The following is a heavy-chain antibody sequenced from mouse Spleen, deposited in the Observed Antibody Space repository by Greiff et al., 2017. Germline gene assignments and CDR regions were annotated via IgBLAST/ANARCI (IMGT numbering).Heavy chain of an antibody. CDR1: GYTFTSYW. V-gene: IGHV1-69*01. Sequence: VQLQQPGAELVMPGASVKLSCKASGYTFTSYWMHWVKQRPGQGLEWIGEIDPSDSYTNYNQKFKGKATLTVDKSSSTAYMQLSSLTSEDSAVYYCARSRGYDRYFDYWGQGTTLTVSS. CDR3: ARSRGYDRYFDY. D-gene: IGHD3-2*02. J-gene: IGHJ2*01. CDR2: IDPSDSYT.